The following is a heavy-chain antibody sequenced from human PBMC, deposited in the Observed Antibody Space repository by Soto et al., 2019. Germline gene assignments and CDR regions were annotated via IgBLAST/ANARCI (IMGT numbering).Heavy chain of an antibody. D-gene: IGHD3-22*01. CDR1: GFTFSSYA. J-gene: IGHJ4*02. CDR3: ARESDYDSSGYYFDY. V-gene: IGHV3-30-3*01. Sequence: GGSLRLSCAASGFTFSSYAMHWVRQAPGKGLEWVAVISYDGSNKYYADSVKGRFTISRDNSKNTLYLQMNSLRAEDTAVYYCARESDYDSSGYYFDYWGQGTLVTVSS. CDR2: ISYDGSNK.